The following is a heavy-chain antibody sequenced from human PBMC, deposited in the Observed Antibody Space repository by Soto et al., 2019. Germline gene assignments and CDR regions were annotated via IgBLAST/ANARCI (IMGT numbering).Heavy chain of an antibody. CDR2: IYYSGST. V-gene: IGHV4-59*01. CDR1: GGSISSYY. Sequence: SETLSLTCTVSGGSISSYYWSWIRQPPGKGLEWIGYIYYSGSTNYNPSLKSRVTISVDTSKNQFSLKLSSVTAAGTAVYYCARGRGSGSSFYYYGMDVWGQGTTVTVSS. D-gene: IGHD3-10*01. CDR3: ARGRGSGSSFYYYGMDV. J-gene: IGHJ6*02.